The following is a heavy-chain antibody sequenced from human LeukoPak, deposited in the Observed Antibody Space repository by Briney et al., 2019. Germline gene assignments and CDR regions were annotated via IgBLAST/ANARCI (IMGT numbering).Heavy chain of an antibody. J-gene: IGHJ4*02. V-gene: IGHV1-69*05. D-gene: IGHD2-15*01. CDR3: AREDCGGGSCYHDY. Sequence: ASVKVSCKASGGTFSSYAISWVRQAPGQGLEWMGRIIPIFGTANYAQKFQGRVTITTDESTSTAYMELSSLRSEDTAVYYCAREDCGGGSCYHDYWGQGTLVTVSS. CDR2: IIPIFGTA. CDR1: GGTFSSYA.